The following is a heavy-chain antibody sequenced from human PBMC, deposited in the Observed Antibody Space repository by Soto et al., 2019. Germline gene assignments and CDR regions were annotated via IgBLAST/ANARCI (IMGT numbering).Heavy chain of an antibody. J-gene: IGHJ4*02. Sequence: QVPLVQSGAEVKKPGASVKVSCKASGYTFTSYGISWVRQAPGQGLEWMGWISAYNGNTNYAQKLQGRVTMTTDTSTSTAYMELRSLRSDDTAVYYCARDSVDYYDSSGYYNLDYWGQGTLVTVSS. CDR3: ARDSVDYYDSSGYYNLDY. CDR2: ISAYNGNT. D-gene: IGHD3-22*01. CDR1: GYTFTSYG. V-gene: IGHV1-18*04.